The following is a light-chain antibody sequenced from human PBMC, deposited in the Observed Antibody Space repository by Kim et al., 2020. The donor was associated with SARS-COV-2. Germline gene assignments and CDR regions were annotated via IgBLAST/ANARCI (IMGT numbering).Light chain of an antibody. Sequence: GQGVTISCSRSSPKLGSNTVHWYQQLPGTAPKLLIYGNYQRPSGVPDRFSGSESGTSASLAISGLQSEDEADYYCATWDDSLNGWVFGGGTQLTVL. CDR3: ATWDDSLNGWV. CDR1: SPKLGSNT. CDR2: GNY. V-gene: IGLV1-44*01. J-gene: IGLJ3*02.